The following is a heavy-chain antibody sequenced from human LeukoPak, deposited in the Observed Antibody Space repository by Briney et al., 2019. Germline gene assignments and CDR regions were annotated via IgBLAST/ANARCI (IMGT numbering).Heavy chain of an antibody. CDR2: IYSSGST. Sequence: PSETLSLTCTVSGGSINNYFWSWIRQPAGKGLEWIGRIYSSGSTNYSPSLRIRVTVSVDTSKNQFSLQLSSVTAADTAVYYCARESDYWGQGTLVTVSS. CDR1: GGSINNYF. CDR3: ARESDY. V-gene: IGHV4-4*07. J-gene: IGHJ4*02.